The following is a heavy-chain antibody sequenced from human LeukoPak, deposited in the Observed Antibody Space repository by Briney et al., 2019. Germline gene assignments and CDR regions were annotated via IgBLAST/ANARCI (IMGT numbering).Heavy chain of an antibody. J-gene: IGHJ4*02. CDR1: GYSFTTYG. CDR2: ISAFNGNT. D-gene: IGHD6-19*01. Sequence: ASVKVSCKASGYSFTTYGITWVRQAPGQGLEWMGWISAFNGNTNYAQKLQGRVTMTTDTSTSTAYMELRSLRSDDAAVYYCASSPGIAVADLFDYWGQGTLVTVSS. V-gene: IGHV1-18*01. CDR3: ASSPGIAVADLFDY.